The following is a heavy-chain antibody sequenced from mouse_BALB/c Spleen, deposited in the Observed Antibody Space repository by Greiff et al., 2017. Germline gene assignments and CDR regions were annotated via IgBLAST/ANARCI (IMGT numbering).Heavy chain of an antibody. CDR2: IDPETGGT. Sequence: QVQLKESGAELVRPGASVTLSCKASGYTFTDYEMHWVKQTPVHGLEWIGAIDPETGGTAYNQKFKGKATLTADKSSSTAYMELRSLTSEDSAVYYCTREVYEDYTWFAYWGQGTLVTVSA. D-gene: IGHD2-3*01. CDR1: GYTFTDYE. J-gene: IGHJ3*01. CDR3: TREVYEDYTWFAY. V-gene: IGHV1-15*01.